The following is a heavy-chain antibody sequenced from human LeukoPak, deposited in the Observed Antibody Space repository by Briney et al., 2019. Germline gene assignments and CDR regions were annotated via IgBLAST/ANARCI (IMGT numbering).Heavy chain of an antibody. CDR1: GYTFTTYG. J-gene: IGHJ4*02. CDR3: ARDRMDTGTYFDY. V-gene: IGHV1-18*01. CDR2: ISTYNGNT. Sequence: ASVKVSCKSSGYTFTTYGITWVRQAPGQGLEWMGGISTYNGNTNYAQKLQGRVTMTTDTSTSTAYMELRSLRSDDTAMYYCARDRMDTGTYFDYWGQGTLVTVSS. D-gene: IGHD5-18*01.